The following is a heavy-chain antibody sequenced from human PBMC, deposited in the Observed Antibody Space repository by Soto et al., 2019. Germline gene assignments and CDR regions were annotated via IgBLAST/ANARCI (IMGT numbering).Heavy chain of an antibody. D-gene: IGHD6-6*01. CDR1: GFTFSSYG. V-gene: IGHV3-30*18. CDR3: AKDLTSSSAKHYYGMDV. CDR2: ISYDGSNK. J-gene: IGHJ6*02. Sequence: GGSLRLSCAASGFTFSSYGMHWVRQAPGKGLEWVAVISYDGSNKYYADSVKGRFTISRDNSKNTLYLQMNSLRAEDTAVYYCAKDLTSSSAKHYYGMDVWGQGTTVTVSS.